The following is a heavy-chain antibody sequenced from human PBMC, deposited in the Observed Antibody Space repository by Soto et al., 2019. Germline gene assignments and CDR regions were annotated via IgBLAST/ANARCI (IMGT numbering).Heavy chain of an antibody. CDR3: ARQHINYDFWSGYSSLTYYMDV. D-gene: IGHD3-3*01. J-gene: IGHJ6*03. CDR2: IYYSGST. CDR1: GGSISSYY. V-gene: IGHV4-59*08. Sequence: SETLCLTCTVSGGSISSYYWSWIRQPPGKGLEWIGYIYYSGSTNYNPSLKSRVTISVDTSKNQFSLKLSSVTAADTAVYYCARQHINYDFWSGYSSLTYYMDVWGKGTTVTVSS.